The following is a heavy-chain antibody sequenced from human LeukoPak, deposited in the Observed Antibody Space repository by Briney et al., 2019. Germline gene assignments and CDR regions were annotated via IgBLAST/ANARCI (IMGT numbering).Heavy chain of an antibody. CDR1: GRSINTSAYY. CDR3: ARVRRSPGATPADFDY. V-gene: IGHV4-39*07. J-gene: IGHJ4*02. CDR2: IYSTGST. Sequence: PSETLSLTCTVSGRSINTSAYYWRWIRQPPGKGLEWIASIYSTGSTYYSPSLKSRVTISVDTSKNQFSLRLSSVTAADTAVYYCARVRRSPGATPADFDYWGQGTLVTVSS. D-gene: IGHD1-26*01.